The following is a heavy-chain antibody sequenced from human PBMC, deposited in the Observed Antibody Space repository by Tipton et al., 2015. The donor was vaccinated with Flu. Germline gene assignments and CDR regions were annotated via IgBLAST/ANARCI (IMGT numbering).Heavy chain of an antibody. CDR1: GFTFSSYS. CDR3: ARDKAAAGTFDY. V-gene: IGHV3-21*01. J-gene: IGHJ4*02. CDR2: ISSSSSYI. Sequence: SLRLSCAASGFTFSSYSMNWVRQAPGKGLEWVSSISSSSSYIYYADPVKGRFTISRDNAKNSLYLQMNSLRAEDTAVYYCARDKAAAGTFDYWGQGTLVTVSS. D-gene: IGHD6-13*01.